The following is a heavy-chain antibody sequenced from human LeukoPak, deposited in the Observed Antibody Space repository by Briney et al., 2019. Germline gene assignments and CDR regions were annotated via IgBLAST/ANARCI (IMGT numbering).Heavy chain of an antibody. V-gene: IGHV1-69*05. J-gene: IGHJ3*02. CDR1: GGTFSSYA. CDR2: IIPIFGTA. CDR3: AKANYYDSSGHDAFDI. D-gene: IGHD3-22*01. Sequence: SVKVSCKASGGTFSSYAISWVRQAPGQGLEWMGRIIPIFGTANYAQKFQGRVTITTDESTSTAYMELSSLRSEDTAAYYCAKANYYDSSGHDAFDIWGQGTMVTVSS.